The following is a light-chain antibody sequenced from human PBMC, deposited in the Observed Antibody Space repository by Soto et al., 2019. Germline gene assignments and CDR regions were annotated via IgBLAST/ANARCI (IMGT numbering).Light chain of an antibody. V-gene: IGKV3-15*01. CDR3: QQYNEWPLI. CDR2: SAS. CDR1: LSISNN. J-gene: IGKJ4*01. Sequence: VMTQSPATLSVSPGERATLSCRASLSISNNLAWDQQKPGQAPMLLIYSASTRATAIQARFSGSASGTEFSLSISSLQSEDFACYYCQQYNEWPLIFRGGTKVE.